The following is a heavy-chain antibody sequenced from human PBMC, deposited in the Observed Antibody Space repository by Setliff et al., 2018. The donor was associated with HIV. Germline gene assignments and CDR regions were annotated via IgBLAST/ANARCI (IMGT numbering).Heavy chain of an antibody. V-gene: IGHV4-34*01. D-gene: IGHD1-26*01. J-gene: IGHJ4*02. CDR1: GESFSRYH. Sequence: SETLSLTCAVYGESFSRYHWNWIRQFPGKGLEWIGEINHTGNTQYNPSLKSRVTMSEETSKNQFSLKLKSVTAADTAIYFCARGKGGLVGPAEFDYWGPGTLVTVSS. CDR2: INHTGNT. CDR3: ARGKGGLVGPAEFDY.